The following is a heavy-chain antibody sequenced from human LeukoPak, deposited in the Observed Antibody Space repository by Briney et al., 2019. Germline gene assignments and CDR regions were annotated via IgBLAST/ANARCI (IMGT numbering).Heavy chain of an antibody. CDR3: ARDIGGRYSWYYFDY. D-gene: IGHD2-8*01. CDR2: MYYSGST. CDR1: GGSISSYY. V-gene: IGHV4-59*01. Sequence: SETLSLTCTVSGGSISSYYWSWIRQPPGKGLEGIGYMYYSGSTNYNPSLKSRVTMSVDTSKNHFSLKMSSVTAADTAVYYCARDIGGRYSWYYFDYWGRGTLVTVSS. J-gene: IGHJ4*02.